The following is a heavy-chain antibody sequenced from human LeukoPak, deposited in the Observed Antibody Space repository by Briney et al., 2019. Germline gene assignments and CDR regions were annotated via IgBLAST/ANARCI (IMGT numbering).Heavy chain of an antibody. CDR1: GFTFGDYA. J-gene: IGHJ3*02. CDR3: ARVAQTANEESDYVLRFLEWFRDAFDI. D-gene: IGHD3-3*01. CDR2: ISCNSGSI. V-gene: IGHV3-9*01. Sequence: AGGSLRLSCAASGFTFGDYAMHWVRQAPGKGLEWVSGISCNSGSIDYADSVKGRFTISRDNAKNSLYLQMNSLRAEDTAVYYCARVAQTANEESDYVLRFLEWFRDAFDIWGQGTMVTVSS.